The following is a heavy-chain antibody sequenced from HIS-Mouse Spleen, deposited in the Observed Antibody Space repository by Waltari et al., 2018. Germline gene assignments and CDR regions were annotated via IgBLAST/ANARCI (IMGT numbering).Heavy chain of an antibody. CDR2: ISSSSSTI. Sequence: EVQLVESGGGLVQPGGSLRLSGAAAGFTFRSFRMNWVRQAPGKGLEWVSYISSSSSTIYYADSVKGRFTISRDNAKNSLYLQMNSLRAEDTAVYYCARGASGSYYLVSVSDYWGQGTLVTVSS. D-gene: IGHD1-26*01. CDR1: GFTFRSFR. CDR3: ARGASGSYYLVSVSDY. J-gene: IGHJ4*02. V-gene: IGHV3-48*01.